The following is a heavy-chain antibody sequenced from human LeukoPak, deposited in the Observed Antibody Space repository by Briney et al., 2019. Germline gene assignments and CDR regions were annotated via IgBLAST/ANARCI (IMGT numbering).Heavy chain of an antibody. CDR2: INQSGST. D-gene: IGHD3-16*01. Sequence: PSETLSLTCAVYGGSFSGYYWSWIRKPPGKGLEWIGEINQSGSTNYNPSLKSRVTISVDTSKNQFSLKLSSVTAADTAVYYCARGRFGGSDYWGQGTLVTVSS. V-gene: IGHV4-34*01. CDR3: ARGRFGGSDY. J-gene: IGHJ4*02. CDR1: GGSFSGYY.